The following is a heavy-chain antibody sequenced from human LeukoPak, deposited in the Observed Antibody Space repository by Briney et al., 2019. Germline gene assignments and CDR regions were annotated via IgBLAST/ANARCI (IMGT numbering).Heavy chain of an antibody. CDR3: ARAPKSRITMIVDPSY. D-gene: IGHD3-22*01. V-gene: IGHV1-24*01. CDR1: GYTLTELS. J-gene: IGHJ4*02. CDR2: FDPEDGET. Sequence: ASVKVSCKVSGYTLTELSMHWVRQAPGKGLEWMGGFDPEDGETIYAQKFQGRVTMTEDTSTDTAYMELSSLRSEDTAVYYCARAPKSRITMIVDPSYWGQGTLVTVSS.